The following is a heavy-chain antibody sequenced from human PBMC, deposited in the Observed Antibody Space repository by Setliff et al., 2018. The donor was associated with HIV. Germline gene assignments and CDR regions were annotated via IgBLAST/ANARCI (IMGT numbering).Heavy chain of an antibody. V-gene: IGHV4-59*11. CDR2: IHYSGSS. J-gene: IGHJ4*02. Sequence: SETLSLTCTVSGGSISSHYWSWIRQPPGKGLEWIGYIHYSGSSNYNPSLKSRVTMSVDTSKNQFSLKLSSVTAADTAVYYCARGGAVAGSWGQGTLVTVSS. D-gene: IGHD6-19*01. CDR3: ARGGAVAGS. CDR1: GGSISSHY.